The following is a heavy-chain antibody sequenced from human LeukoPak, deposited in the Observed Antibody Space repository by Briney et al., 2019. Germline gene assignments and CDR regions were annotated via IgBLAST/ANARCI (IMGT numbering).Heavy chain of an antibody. CDR2: ISSSGSTI. D-gene: IGHD6-19*01. J-gene: IGHJ4*02. Sequence: GGSLRLSCAASGFTFSSYEMNWVRQAPGKGLEWVSYISSSGSTIYYADSVKGRFTISRDNAKKSLYLQMNSLRAEDTAVYYCAREDRYSRGPTEDYWGQGTLVTVSS. CDR3: AREDRYSRGPTEDY. V-gene: IGHV3-48*03. CDR1: GFTFSSYE.